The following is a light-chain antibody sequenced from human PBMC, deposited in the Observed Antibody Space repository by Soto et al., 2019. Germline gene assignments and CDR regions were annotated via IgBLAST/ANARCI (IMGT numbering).Light chain of an antibody. CDR2: AAS. V-gene: IGKV1-12*01. Sequence: DIQMTQSPRSVSASVGDRVTISCRAIQGISTWLAWYQQKPGKAPKLLTYAASSLQTGVPSRFSGSGSGTDFTLAISSLQPEDTATYFCQQPYGFAFSCGPGTKLEIE. CDR3: QQPYGFAFS. CDR1: QGISTW. J-gene: IGKJ3*01.